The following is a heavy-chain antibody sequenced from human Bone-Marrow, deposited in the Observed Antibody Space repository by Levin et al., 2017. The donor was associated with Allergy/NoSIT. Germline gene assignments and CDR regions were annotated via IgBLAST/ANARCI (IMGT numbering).Heavy chain of an antibody. CDR1: GGSISSGGYY. Sequence: SETLSLTCTVSGGSISSGGYYWSWIRQHPGKGLEWIGYIYYSGSTYYNPSLKSRVTISVDTSKNQFSLKLSSVTAADTAVYYCASSHYDFWSGYYGATYFDYWGQGTLVTVSS. CDR3: ASSHYDFWSGYYGATYFDY. CDR2: IYYSGST. V-gene: IGHV4-31*03. D-gene: IGHD3-3*01. J-gene: IGHJ4*02.